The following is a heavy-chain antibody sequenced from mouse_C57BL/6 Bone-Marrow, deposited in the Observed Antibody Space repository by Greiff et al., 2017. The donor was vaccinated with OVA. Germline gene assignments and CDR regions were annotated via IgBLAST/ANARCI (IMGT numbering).Heavy chain of an antibody. CDR3: AREGGTRDY. J-gene: IGHJ2*01. D-gene: IGHD4-1*01. CDR2: ISDGGSYT. Sequence: EVKVVESGGGLVKPGGSLKLSCAASGFTFSSYAMSWVRQTPEKRLEWVATISDGGSYTYYPDNVKGRFTISRDNAKNNLYLQMSHLKSEDTAMYYCAREGGTRDYWGQGTTLTVSS. V-gene: IGHV5-4*01. CDR1: GFTFSSYA.